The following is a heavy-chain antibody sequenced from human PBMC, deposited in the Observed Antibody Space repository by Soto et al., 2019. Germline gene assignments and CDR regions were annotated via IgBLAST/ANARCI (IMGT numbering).Heavy chain of an antibody. D-gene: IGHD6-13*01. J-gene: IGHJ5*02. Sequence: SEALSLTCAVYGGSFSGYYWSWIRQPPGKGLEWIGEINHSGSTNYNPSLKSRVTISVDTSKNQFSLKLSSVTAADTAVYYCARGRYSSSWYYNWFDPWGQGTLVTVSS. CDR2: INHSGST. CDR3: ARGRYSSSWYYNWFDP. V-gene: IGHV4-34*01. CDR1: GGSFSGYY.